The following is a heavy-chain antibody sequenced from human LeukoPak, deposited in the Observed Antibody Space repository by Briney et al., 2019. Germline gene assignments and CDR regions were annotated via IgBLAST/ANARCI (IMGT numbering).Heavy chain of an antibody. CDR3: AGDRYYGSGSSPTFYYYYYMDV. D-gene: IGHD3-10*01. CDR2: IKQDGSEK. V-gene: IGHV3-7*01. J-gene: IGHJ6*03. Sequence: GGSLRLSCAASGFTFSSYWMSWVRQAPGKGLEWVANIKQDGSEKYYVDSVKGRFTISRDNAKNSLYLQMNSLRAEDTAVYYCAGDRYYGSGSSPTFYYYYYMDVWGKGTTVTVSS. CDR1: GFTFSSYW.